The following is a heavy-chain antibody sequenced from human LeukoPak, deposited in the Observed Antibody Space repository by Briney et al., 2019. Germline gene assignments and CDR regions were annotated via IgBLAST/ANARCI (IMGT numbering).Heavy chain of an antibody. V-gene: IGHV4-59*12. D-gene: IGHD6-13*01. CDR1: GDSISSYY. Sequence: SETLSLTCTVSGDSISSYYWNWIRQPPGKGLEWIGYFSYTGSTNYNPSLKRRVTISVDTSRNQFSLKFSSVTAADTAVYYCARAAYSSTWYSRYFDLWGRGTLVTVSS. CDR2: FSYTGST. CDR3: ARAAYSSTWYSRYFDL. J-gene: IGHJ2*01.